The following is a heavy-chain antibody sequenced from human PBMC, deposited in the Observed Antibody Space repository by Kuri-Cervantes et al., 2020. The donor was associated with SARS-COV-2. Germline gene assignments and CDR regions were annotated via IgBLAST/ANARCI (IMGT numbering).Heavy chain of an antibody. J-gene: IGHJ3*02. CDR2: IYSGGST. D-gene: IGHD3-9*01. Sequence: GESLKISCAASGFTVSSNYMSWVRQAPGKGLEWVSVIYSGGSTYYADSVKGRFTISRDNSKNTLYLQMNSLRAEDTAVYYCARAKEAPYDILTVDAFDIWGQGTMVTVSS. V-gene: IGHV3-53*01. CDR1: GFTVSSNY. CDR3: ARAKEAPYDILTVDAFDI.